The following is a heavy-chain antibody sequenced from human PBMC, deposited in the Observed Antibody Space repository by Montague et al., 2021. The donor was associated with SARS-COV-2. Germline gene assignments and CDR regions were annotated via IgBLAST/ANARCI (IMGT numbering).Heavy chain of an antibody. CDR3: ARGSAYYDFWSGLLDY. J-gene: IGHJ4*02. CDR1: GFTFSSYS. Sequence: SLRLSCAASGFTFSSYSMTWVRQAPGKGLEWVSSISSSSSYIYXXXSXXXRFTISRDNAKNSLYLQMNSLRAEDTAVYYCARGSAYYDFWSGLLDYWGQGTLVTVSS. CDR2: ISSSSSYI. V-gene: IGHV3-21*01. D-gene: IGHD3-3*01.